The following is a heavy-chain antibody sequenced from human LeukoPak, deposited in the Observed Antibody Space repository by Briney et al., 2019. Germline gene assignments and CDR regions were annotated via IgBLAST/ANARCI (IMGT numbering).Heavy chain of an antibody. CDR1: GFTFSSNW. Sequence: GGSLRLSCAASGFTFSSNWMHWVRQAPGKGLVWVSRINEDGSTTNYADSVKGRSTIFRDNAKNTLYPQMNSLRAEDTAVYYCVRDLGGRSGHWGQGTLVTVSS. D-gene: IGHD1-26*01. CDR3: VRDLGGRSGH. J-gene: IGHJ4*02. CDR2: INEDGSTT. V-gene: IGHV3-74*01.